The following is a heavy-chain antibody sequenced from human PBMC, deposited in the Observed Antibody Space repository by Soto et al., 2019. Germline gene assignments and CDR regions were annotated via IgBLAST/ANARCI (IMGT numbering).Heavy chain of an antibody. Sequence: SVKVSCKASGGTFSSYAISWVRQAPGQGLEWMGGIIPIFGTANYAQKFQGRVTITADKSMSTAYMELSSLRSEDTAVYYCARVNDFTYYYYGMDVWGQGTTVTVSS. V-gene: IGHV1-69*06. CDR1: GGTFSSYA. CDR2: IIPIFGTA. D-gene: IGHD3-3*01. CDR3: ARVNDFTYYYYGMDV. J-gene: IGHJ6*02.